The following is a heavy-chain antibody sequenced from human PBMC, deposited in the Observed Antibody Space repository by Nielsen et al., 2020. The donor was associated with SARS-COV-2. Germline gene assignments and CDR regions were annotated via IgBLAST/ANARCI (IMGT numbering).Heavy chain of an antibody. D-gene: IGHD3-16*01. J-gene: IGHJ3*02. CDR2: ISAYNDDT. Sequence: WVRQASGQGLEWMGWISAYNDDTNYAQSLQGRVSMTTDISTSTAFMELRSLRSDDTAQYYCARHRGGAFDIWGQGTMVTVSS. V-gene: IGHV1-18*01. CDR3: ARHRGGAFDI.